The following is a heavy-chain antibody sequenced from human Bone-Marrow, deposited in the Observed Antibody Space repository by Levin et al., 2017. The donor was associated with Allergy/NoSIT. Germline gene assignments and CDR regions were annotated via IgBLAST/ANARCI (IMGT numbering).Heavy chain of an antibody. J-gene: IGHJ5*02. CDR1: GAPINDHY. V-gene: IGHV4-59*11. D-gene: IGHD5-12*01. CDR3: AKVVRANWLDP. Sequence: PSETLSLTCTVSGAPINDHYWTWVRQPPGKGLEWIGHIFYVGTTKYNPSLVSRVTISLDPSKTQFSLTMTSVTAADTAVYYCAKVVRANWLDPWGQGTLVVVSS. CDR2: IFYVGTT.